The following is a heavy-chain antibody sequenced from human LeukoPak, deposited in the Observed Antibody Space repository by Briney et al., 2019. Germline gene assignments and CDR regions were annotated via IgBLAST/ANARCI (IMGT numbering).Heavy chain of an antibody. D-gene: IGHD3-10*01. V-gene: IGHV1-69*06. CDR1: GGTFSSYA. CDR2: IIPIFGTA. Sequence: GASVKVSCKASGGTFSSYAISWVRQAPGQGLEWMGGIIPIFGTANYAQKFQGRVTITADKSTSTAYMELSSLRSEDTAVYYCASEYGWGSYCNAAFDIWGQGTMVTVSS. CDR3: ASEYGWGSYCNAAFDI. J-gene: IGHJ3*02.